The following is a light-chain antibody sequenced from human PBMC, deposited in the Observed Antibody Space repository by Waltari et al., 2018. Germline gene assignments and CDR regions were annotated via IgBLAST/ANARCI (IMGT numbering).Light chain of an antibody. CDR3: QKYESVPAT. Sequence: IVLTQSPGTLSLSPGERATLSCRASQSVRKYLAWYQQRPGQAPRLLIYDASTRATGIPDRFSGSGFGTDFSLTISRLEPEDFAVYYCQKYESVPATFGQGTKVEIK. J-gene: IGKJ1*01. V-gene: IGKV3-20*01. CDR1: QSVRKY. CDR2: DAS.